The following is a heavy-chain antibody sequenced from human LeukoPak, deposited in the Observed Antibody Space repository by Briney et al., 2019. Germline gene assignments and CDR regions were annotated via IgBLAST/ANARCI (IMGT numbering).Heavy chain of an antibody. CDR2: IYVSGST. J-gene: IGHJ6*03. V-gene: IGHV4-4*07. Sequence: PSETLSLTCTVSGGSLSPFYWSWVRQPAGKGLEWIGRIYVSGSTNYVPSLESRVTMSVDGAKNQFSLKLTSVTAADTAVYYCARVVRNLSDYYYMDVWGKGTTVTVSS. CDR1: GGSLSPFY. CDR3: ARVVRNLSDYYYMDV.